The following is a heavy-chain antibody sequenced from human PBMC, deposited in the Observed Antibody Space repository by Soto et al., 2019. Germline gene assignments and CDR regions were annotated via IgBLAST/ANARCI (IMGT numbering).Heavy chain of an antibody. Sequence: QLQLQESGPGLVKPSETLSLTCTVSGDSISSGSYYWGWIRQPPGKGLEWIGSVYYNGNMYYNPSLKSRVTISVDTSKNQFSLKLNSVTAADTAVYYCARLETATAGSRYFYYWGQGTLVTVSS. CDR1: GDSISSGSYY. V-gene: IGHV4-39*01. CDR2: VYYNGNM. J-gene: IGHJ4*02. CDR3: ARLETATAGSRYFYY. D-gene: IGHD6-13*01.